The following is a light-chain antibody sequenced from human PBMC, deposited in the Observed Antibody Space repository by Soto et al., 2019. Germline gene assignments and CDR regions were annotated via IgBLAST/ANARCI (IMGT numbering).Light chain of an antibody. CDR1: QSVSSN. Sequence: EIVLTQSPATLSVSPGERATLSCRASQSVSSNLAWYQHKPGQAPRLLIYAASTRATGIPARFSGSGSGTDFTLTISSLQSLDFAVYYCHQYHHWPPSFTFGPGTKVDIK. V-gene: IGKV3-15*01. CDR2: AAS. CDR3: HQYHHWPPSFT. J-gene: IGKJ3*01.